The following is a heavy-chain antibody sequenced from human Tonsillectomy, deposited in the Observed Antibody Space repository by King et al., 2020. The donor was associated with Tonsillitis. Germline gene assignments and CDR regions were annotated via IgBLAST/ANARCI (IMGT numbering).Heavy chain of an antibody. CDR1: GLTFSNYA. J-gene: IGHJ4*02. Sequence: QLVQSGGGVVQPGRSLRLSCAASGLTFSNYAMHLVRPAPGKGLEWVAVISYDGGNKYYADSVKGRFTISRDKSKNTLYLQMNSLRTEDTAVYYCARDLGSGSYYLGPDYWGQGTLVTVSS. D-gene: IGHD1-26*01. CDR3: ARDLGSGSYYLGPDY. V-gene: IGHV3-30-3*01. CDR2: ISYDGGNK.